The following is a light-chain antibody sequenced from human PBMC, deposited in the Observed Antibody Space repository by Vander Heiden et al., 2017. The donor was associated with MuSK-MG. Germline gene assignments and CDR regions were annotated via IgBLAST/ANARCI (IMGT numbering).Light chain of an antibody. V-gene: IGKV1-5*03. J-gene: IGKJ1*01. CDR2: GAS. CDR3: QQYFTYAT. CDR1: QSISTW. Sequence: ITCRASQSISTWLAWYQRKPGRAPKPLIYGASDLQYGVPSRFSGSGSGTEFTLTITSLQPDDFATYYCQQYFTYATFGQGTKVEMK.